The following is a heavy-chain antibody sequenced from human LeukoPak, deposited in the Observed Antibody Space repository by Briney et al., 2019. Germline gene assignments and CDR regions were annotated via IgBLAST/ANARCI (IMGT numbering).Heavy chain of an antibody. J-gene: IGHJ4*02. D-gene: IGHD1-26*01. CDR3: ARAGENYYDFYY. CDR1: GYTFTSYG. Sequence: ASVKVSCKASGYTFTSYGISWVRQAPGQGLEWMGWISAYNGNTNYAQKLQGRVTMTRDTSTSIVYMELSSLGSEDTAVYYCARAGENYYDFYYWGQGTLVTVSS. CDR2: ISAYNGNT. V-gene: IGHV1-18*01.